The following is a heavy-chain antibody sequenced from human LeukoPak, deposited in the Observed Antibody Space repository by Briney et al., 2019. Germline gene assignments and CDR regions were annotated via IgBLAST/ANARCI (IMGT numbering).Heavy chain of an antibody. J-gene: IGHJ4*02. CDR3: ARGDYDSSAFDY. CDR2: IYYSGST. Sequence: PSETLSLTCTVSGGSISSSNYYWGWIRQPPGKGLEWIGNIYYSGSTYYNPSLKSRVTISVDTSKNQFSLKLSSVTAADTAVYYCARGDYDSSAFDYWGQGTLVTVSS. CDR1: GGSISSSNYY. V-gene: IGHV4-39*07. D-gene: IGHD3-22*01.